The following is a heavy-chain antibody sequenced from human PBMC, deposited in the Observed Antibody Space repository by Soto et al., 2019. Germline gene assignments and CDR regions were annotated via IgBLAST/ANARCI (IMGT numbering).Heavy chain of an antibody. V-gene: IGHV3-33*01. CDR1: GFNFSNYG. D-gene: IGHD4-17*01. Sequence: QVQLVESGGGVVQPGRSLRLSCAASGFNFSNYGMHWVRQAPGKGLEWVAVIRHDGINRYYADSVKGRFTISRDNSMGTLYLQMNSPRVEDTAVYYCARVKMQGDFYRGDYYYWGQGTLVTVSS. CDR3: ARVKMQGDFYRGDYYY. J-gene: IGHJ4*02. CDR2: IRHDGINR.